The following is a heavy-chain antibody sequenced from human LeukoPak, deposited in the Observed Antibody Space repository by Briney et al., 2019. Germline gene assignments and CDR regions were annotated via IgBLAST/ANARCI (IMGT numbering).Heavy chain of an antibody. Sequence: GGSLRLSCAASGFTFSSYSMNWVRQAPGKGLEWVSYISSSSSTIYYADSVKGRFTISRDNAKNSLYLQMNSLRDEDTAVYYCARDRGADSSGWYSYYWGQGTLVTVSS. V-gene: IGHV3-48*02. CDR2: ISSSSSTI. CDR3: ARDRGADSSGWYSYY. D-gene: IGHD6-19*01. J-gene: IGHJ4*02. CDR1: GFTFSSYS.